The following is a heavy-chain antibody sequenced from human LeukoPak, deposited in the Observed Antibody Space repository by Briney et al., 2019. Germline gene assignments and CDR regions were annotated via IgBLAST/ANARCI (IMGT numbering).Heavy chain of an antibody. CDR2: ISAYNGNT. Sequence: ASVKVSCKASGYTFTRYAMNWVRQAPGQGLEWMGWISAYNGNTNYAQKLQGRVTMTTDTSTSTAYMELRTLRSDDTAVYYCARGYCSGGSCYRLDYWGQGTLVTVSS. CDR3: ARGYCSGGSCYRLDY. D-gene: IGHD2-15*01. V-gene: IGHV1-18*01. CDR1: GYTFTRYA. J-gene: IGHJ4*02.